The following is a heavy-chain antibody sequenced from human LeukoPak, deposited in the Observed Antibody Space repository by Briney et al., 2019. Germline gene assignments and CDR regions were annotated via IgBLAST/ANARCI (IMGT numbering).Heavy chain of an antibody. J-gene: IGHJ6*03. CDR2: FDPEDGET. CDR3: ATAGRPAAPPYDYYYYYMDV. Sequence: GASVKVSCKVSGYTLTVLSMHWVRQAPGKGLEWMGGFDPEDGETIYAQKFQGRVTMTEDTSTDPAYMELSSLRSEDTAVYYCATAGRPAAPPYDYYYYYMDVWGKGTTVTVSS. CDR1: GYTLTVLS. V-gene: IGHV1-24*01. D-gene: IGHD2-2*01.